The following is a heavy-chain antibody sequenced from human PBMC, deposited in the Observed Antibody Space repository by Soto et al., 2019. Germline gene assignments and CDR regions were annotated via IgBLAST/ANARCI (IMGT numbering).Heavy chain of an antibody. CDR3: ASGILLWLRRINNGYSG. V-gene: IGHV1-69*12. J-gene: IGHJ4*02. D-gene: IGHD5-12*01. CDR1: GGTFSTYA. CDR2: IIPMFGTA. Sequence: QVQLVQSGAEVKKPESSVKVSCKAPGGTFSTYAISWVRQAPGQGLEWMGGIIPMFGTANYAQRCQDRVTITADDSTNTVYMELSTLTSEDTAVYFCASGILLWLRRINNGYSGWGQGTLVTVSS.